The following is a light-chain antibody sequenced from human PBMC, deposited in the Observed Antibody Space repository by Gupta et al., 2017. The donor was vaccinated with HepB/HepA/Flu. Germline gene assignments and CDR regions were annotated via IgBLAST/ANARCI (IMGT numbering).Light chain of an antibody. J-gene: IGLJ3*02. CDR2: DVS. CDR3: CSYAGSYNWV. Sequence: QSALTQPRPVSGSPGQSVTISCTGTSSDVGGYNYVSWYQQHPGKAPKLMIYDVSKRPSGVPDRFSGSKSGNTASLTLSGLQAEDEADYYCCSYAGSYNWVFGGGTKLTVL. CDR1: SSDVGGYNY. V-gene: IGLV2-11*01.